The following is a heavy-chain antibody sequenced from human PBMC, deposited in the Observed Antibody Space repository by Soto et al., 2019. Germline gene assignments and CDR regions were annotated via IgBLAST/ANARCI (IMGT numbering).Heavy chain of an antibody. V-gene: IGHV3-30*18. CDR2: ISYDGSNK. Sequence: QVQLVGSGGGVVQPGRSLRLSCAASGFTFSSYGMHWVRQAPGKGLEWVSVISYDGSNKYYADSVKGRFTISRDNSMNTLYLRVNSLRGEEMAVYYCSKRGSVVEMAKKWDPPNYWGPGTLVTVSS. D-gene: IGHD2-2*01. CDR1: GFTFSSYG. J-gene: IGHJ4*02. CDR3: SKRGSVVEMAKKWDPPNY.